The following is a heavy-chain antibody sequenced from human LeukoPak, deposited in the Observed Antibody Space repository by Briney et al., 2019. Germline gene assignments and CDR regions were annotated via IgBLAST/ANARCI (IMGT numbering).Heavy chain of an antibody. J-gene: IGHJ5*02. CDR3: ARSTVTTSLNWFDP. CDR1: GFTISNYW. CDR2: IKEDGSQK. Sequence: TGGSLRLSCAASGFTISNYWMTWVRQAPGKGLEWVASIKEDGSQKYYVDSVKGLFTISRDNAKNSLYLQMNSLRAEDTAVYYCARSTVTTSLNWFDPWGQGTLVTVSS. V-gene: IGHV3-7*01. D-gene: IGHD4-11*01.